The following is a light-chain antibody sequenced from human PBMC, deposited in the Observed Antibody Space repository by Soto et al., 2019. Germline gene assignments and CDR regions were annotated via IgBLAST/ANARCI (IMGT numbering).Light chain of an antibody. CDR1: SSDVGGYNS. CDR2: GVT. J-gene: IGLJ1*01. V-gene: IGLV2-14*03. CDR3: ISYRSRSTPPYV. Sequence: QSALTQPASVSGSPGQSITIPCTGTSSDVGGYNSVSWYQQHPGKAPKLLIYGVTNRPSGVSDRFSGSKSGNTASLTISGLQVEDEADYYCISYRSRSTPPYVFGTGTKLTVL.